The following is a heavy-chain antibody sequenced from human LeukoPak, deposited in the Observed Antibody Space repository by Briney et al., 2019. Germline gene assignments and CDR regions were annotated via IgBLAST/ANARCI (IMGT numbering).Heavy chain of an antibody. CDR3: ARVWYSSSWYYFDY. CDR2: IYYSGST. D-gene: IGHD6-13*01. J-gene: IGHJ4*02. V-gene: IGHV4-59*01. CDR1: GGSISSYY. Sequence: SETLSLTCTVSGGSISSYYWSWIRQPPGKGLEWVGYIYYSGSTNYNPSLKSRVTISVDTSKNKFSLKLRSVTAADTAVYYCARVWYSSSWYYFDYWGQGTLVTVSS.